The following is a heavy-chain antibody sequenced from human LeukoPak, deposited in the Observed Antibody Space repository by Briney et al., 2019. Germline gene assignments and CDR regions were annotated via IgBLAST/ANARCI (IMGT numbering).Heavy chain of an antibody. V-gene: IGHV1-18*01. CDR1: GYTFTSYG. CDR3: ARLPGYSSSWYGRADY. J-gene: IGHJ4*02. Sequence: ASVKVSCKAFGYTFTSYGISWVRQAPGQGLEWMGWISAYNGNTNYTQKLQGRVTMTTDTSTSTAYMELRSLRSDDTAVYYCARLPGYSSSWYGRADYWGQGTLVTVSS. D-gene: IGHD6-13*01. CDR2: ISAYNGNT.